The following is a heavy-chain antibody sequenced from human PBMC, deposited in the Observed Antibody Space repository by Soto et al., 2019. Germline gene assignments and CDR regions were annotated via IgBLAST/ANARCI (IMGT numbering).Heavy chain of an antibody. CDR2: ISYDGDYK. V-gene: IGHV3-30*18. CDR1: RFTFSSYG. Sequence: QGQLVESGGGVVQPGRSLRLSCEASRFTFSSYGMHWVRQAPGKGLEWVAVISYDGDYKNYADSVKGRFTISRDNSKNTLYLHMNSLRGEDTAVYYCAKGTTVTPWRYLDLWGRGTLVSVSS. CDR3: AKGTTVTPWRYLDL. J-gene: IGHJ2*01. D-gene: IGHD4-17*01.